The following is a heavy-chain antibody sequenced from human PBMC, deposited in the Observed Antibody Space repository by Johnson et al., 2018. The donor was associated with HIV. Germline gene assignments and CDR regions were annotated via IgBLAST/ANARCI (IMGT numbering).Heavy chain of an antibody. CDR3: AKGSWALWSP. CDR1: GFTFSSYG. Sequence: VQLVESGGGVVQPGRSLRLSCAASGFTFSSYGMHWVRQAPGKGLEWVSYISSSGSTIYYEDSVKGRFTISRDNAKNSLYLQMNSLRSEDTAVYYCAKGSWALWSPWGQGTMVTVSS. D-gene: IGHD1-26*01. V-gene: IGHV3-48*04. J-gene: IGHJ3*01. CDR2: ISSSGSTI.